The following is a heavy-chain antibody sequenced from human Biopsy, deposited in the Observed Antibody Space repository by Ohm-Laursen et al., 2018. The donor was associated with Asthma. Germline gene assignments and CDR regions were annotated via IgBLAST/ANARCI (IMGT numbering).Heavy chain of an antibody. CDR3: AKRRGYSGHDNDY. V-gene: IGHV3-30*18. Sequence: SLRLSCAASGFSLSDYYMSWIRQAPGKGLEWVAVISYDGNHKFYEDSVKGRFTISRDNSKNTLYLQMNSLRIEDTAVYYCAKRRGYSGHDNDYWGQGTLVIVSS. CDR1: GFSLSDYY. D-gene: IGHD5-12*01. J-gene: IGHJ4*02. CDR2: ISYDGNHK.